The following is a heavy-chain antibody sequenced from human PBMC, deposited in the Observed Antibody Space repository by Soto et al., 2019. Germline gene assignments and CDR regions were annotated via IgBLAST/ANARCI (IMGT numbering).Heavy chain of an antibody. J-gene: IGHJ4*02. CDR1: GGSISSGGYS. V-gene: IGHV4-30-2*01. Sequence: QLQLQESGSGLVKPSQTLSLTCAVSGGSISSGGYSWSWIRQPPGKGLEWIGYIYQSGSTYYNPSLKSRVTISVDRSKNQFTLKLSSVTAADTAVYYCARAIGWFGELLGGYYFDYWGQGTLVTVSS. CDR2: IYQSGST. D-gene: IGHD3-10*01. CDR3: ARAIGWFGELLGGYYFDY.